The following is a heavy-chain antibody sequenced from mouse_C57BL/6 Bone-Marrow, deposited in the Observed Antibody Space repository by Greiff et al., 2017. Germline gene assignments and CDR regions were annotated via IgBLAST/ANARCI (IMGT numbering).Heavy chain of an antibody. CDR3: ARLEFDGSSGDWYFDV. Sequence: VQLQQSGPELVKPGASVKLSCKASGYTFTRYDLNCLTPRPVPGLAWIGWLYPRDGSTKYNEKFKGKATLTVDTSSSTSYMELHSLTSEDSAVYFCARLEFDGSSGDWYFDVWGTGTTVTVSS. V-gene: IGHV1-85*01. CDR1: GYTFTRYD. CDR2: LYPRDGST. J-gene: IGHJ1*03. D-gene: IGHD1-1*01.